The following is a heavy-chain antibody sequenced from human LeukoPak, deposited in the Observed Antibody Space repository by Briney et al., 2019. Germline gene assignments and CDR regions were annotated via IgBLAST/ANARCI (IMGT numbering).Heavy chain of an antibody. Sequence: ASVTVSFMASGYTFTSYYIHWVRQAPGQGLEWMGIIYPSGGSTSYAQKFQGRVTMTRDTSTSTVYMELSSLRSEDTAVYYCARWGSGSYNIDYWGQGTLVTVSS. CDR1: GYTFTSYY. CDR2: IYPSGGST. J-gene: IGHJ4*02. D-gene: IGHD1-26*01. CDR3: ARWGSGSYNIDY. V-gene: IGHV1-46*01.